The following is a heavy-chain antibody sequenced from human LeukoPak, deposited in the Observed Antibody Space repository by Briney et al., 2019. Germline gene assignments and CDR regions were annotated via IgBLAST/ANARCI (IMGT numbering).Heavy chain of an antibody. V-gene: IGHV4-34*01. D-gene: IGHD3-3*01. CDR3: AGEYYDFWSGYYVDY. Sequence: SETLSLTCAVYGGSFSGYYWSWIRQPPGKGLEWIGEINHSGSTNYNPSLKSRVTISVDTSKNQFSLKLSSVTAADTAVYYCAGEYYDFWSGYYVDYWGQGTLATVSS. CDR1: GGSFSGYY. J-gene: IGHJ4*02. CDR2: INHSGST.